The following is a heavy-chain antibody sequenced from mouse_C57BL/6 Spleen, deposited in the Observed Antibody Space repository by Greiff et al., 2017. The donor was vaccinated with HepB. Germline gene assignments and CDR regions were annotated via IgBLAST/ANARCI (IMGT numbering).Heavy chain of an antibody. CDR1: GYTFTSYT. CDR2: INPSSGYT. V-gene: IGHV1-4*01. Sequence: QVQLQQSGAELARPGASVKMSCKASGYTFTSYTMHWVKQRPGQGLEWIGYINPSSGYTKYNQKFKDKATLTADKSPSTAYMQLSSLTSEDSAVYYCAREESLGEEAWFAYWGQGTLVTVSA. CDR3: AREESLGEEAWFAY. D-gene: IGHD4-1*01. J-gene: IGHJ3*01.